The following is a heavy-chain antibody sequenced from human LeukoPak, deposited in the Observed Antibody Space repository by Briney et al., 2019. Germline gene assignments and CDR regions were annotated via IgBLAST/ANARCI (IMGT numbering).Heavy chain of an antibody. D-gene: IGHD5-18*01. V-gene: IGHV3-53*01. J-gene: IGHJ4*02. CDR1: GFTVSSIH. Sequence: GGSLRLSCAASGFTVSSIHMVWVRQAPGKGLEWVSVTYTGGSTYYADSVKGRFTISRDNSKNTLYLQMNSLRAEDTAVYYCARSRIQLWFIDWGQGTLVTVSS. CDR3: ARSRIQLWFID. CDR2: TYTGGST.